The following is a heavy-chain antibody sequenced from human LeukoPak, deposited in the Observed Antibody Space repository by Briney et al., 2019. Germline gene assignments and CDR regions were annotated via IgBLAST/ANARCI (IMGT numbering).Heavy chain of an antibody. CDR2: ISGYNGNT. V-gene: IGHV1-18*01. CDR1: GFTFTSYG. D-gene: IGHD3-9*01. CDR3: ARVRYDILTGNIRNDY. J-gene: IGHJ4*02. Sequence: ASVKLSCKASGFTFTSYGISWVRQAPGQGLEWMGWISGYNGNTNYAHKVQGRVTITKDKSTSTAYMKLRSLRSDDTAVYYCARVRYDILTGNIRNDYWGQGTLVTVSS.